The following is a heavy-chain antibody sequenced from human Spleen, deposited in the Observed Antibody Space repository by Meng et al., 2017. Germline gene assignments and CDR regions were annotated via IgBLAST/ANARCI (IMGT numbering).Heavy chain of an antibody. Sequence: ASVKVSCKPSGYNFPDYWLHWVRRAPGQGLEWMGRINPKSGDTHYAQRFQGRVTMTGDTSISTAYMELSGLRSDDTAMYYCVRDEDISAAGKLFGDYWVQGTLVTVSS. J-gene: IGHJ4*02. CDR3: VRDEDISAAGKLFGDY. D-gene: IGHD6-13*01. CDR2: INPKSGDT. CDR1: GYNFPDYW. V-gene: IGHV1-2*06.